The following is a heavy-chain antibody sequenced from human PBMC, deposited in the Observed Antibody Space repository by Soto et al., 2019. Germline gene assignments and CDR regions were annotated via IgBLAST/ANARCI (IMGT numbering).Heavy chain of an antibody. J-gene: IGHJ6*02. V-gene: IGHV1-69*12. D-gene: IGHD5-18*01. CDR2: IIPIFGTA. CDR1: GGTFSSYA. Sequence: QVQLVQSGAEVKKPGSSVKVSCKASGGTFSSYAISWVRQAPGQGLEWMGGIIPIFGTANYAQKFQGRVTSTADESPSTAYMELSSLRYEHTAVYHCASQEYGYGYRGYYSYGMDVWGQGTTVTVSS. CDR3: ASQEYGYGYRGYYSYGMDV.